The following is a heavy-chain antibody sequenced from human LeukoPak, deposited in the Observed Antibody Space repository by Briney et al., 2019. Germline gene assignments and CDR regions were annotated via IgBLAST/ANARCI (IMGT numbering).Heavy chain of an antibody. CDR1: GFTFSTFA. D-gene: IGHD6-19*01. J-gene: IGHJ6*03. CDR3: AKLAGNFSPYYSYMDV. CDR2: ISASGTIT. V-gene: IGHV3-23*01. Sequence: GGSLRLSCATSGFTFSTFAFSWVRQAPGKGLEWVSVISASGTITYYADSVKGRFTFSRDNSKNTVFLQMNSLRAEDTAVYYCAKLAGNFSPYYSYMDVWGKGTTVTVSS.